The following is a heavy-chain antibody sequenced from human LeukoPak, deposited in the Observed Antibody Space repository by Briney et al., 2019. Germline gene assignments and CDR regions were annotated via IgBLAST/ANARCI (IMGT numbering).Heavy chain of an antibody. CDR1: GYTFTKYW. V-gene: IGHV3-48*04. CDR3: AREPGIAAAGKDGMDV. J-gene: IGHJ6*02. Sequence: GESLKISCKASGYTFTKYWIGWVRQMPGKGLEWVSYISSSSSTIYYADSVKGRFTISRDNAKNSLYLQMNSLRAEDTAVYYCAREPGIAAAGKDGMDVWGQGTTVTVSS. D-gene: IGHD6-13*01. CDR2: ISSSSSTI.